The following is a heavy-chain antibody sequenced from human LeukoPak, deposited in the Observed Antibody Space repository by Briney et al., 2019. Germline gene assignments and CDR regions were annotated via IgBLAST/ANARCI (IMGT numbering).Heavy chain of an antibody. D-gene: IGHD2-15*01. CDR1: GGSFSGYY. J-gene: IGHJ3*02. V-gene: IGHV4-34*01. Sequence: SETLSLTCAVYGGSFSGYYWSWIRQPPGKGLEWIGEINHSGSTNYNPSLKSRVTISVDTSKNQFSLMLCSVTAADTAVYYCAREFHCSGGSCSGKAVDIWGPGTMVTVSS. CDR2: INHSGST. CDR3: AREFHCSGGSCSGKAVDI.